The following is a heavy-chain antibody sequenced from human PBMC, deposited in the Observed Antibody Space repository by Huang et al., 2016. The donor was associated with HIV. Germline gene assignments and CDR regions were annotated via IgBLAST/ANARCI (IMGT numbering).Heavy chain of an antibody. Sequence: QVQLVESGGGVVQPGRSLRISCAASGFTFSSYGRQWVRQAPGKGLEWVAVISYDAKTKYYADSVKGRFSISRDNSKTTVYLQLNSLRLEDTAVYYCAKGGSAAAVLDFWGQGTLVTVSS. CDR1: GFTFSSYG. D-gene: IGHD6-13*01. CDR2: ISYDAKTK. CDR3: AKGGSAAAVLDF. V-gene: IGHV3-30*18. J-gene: IGHJ4*02.